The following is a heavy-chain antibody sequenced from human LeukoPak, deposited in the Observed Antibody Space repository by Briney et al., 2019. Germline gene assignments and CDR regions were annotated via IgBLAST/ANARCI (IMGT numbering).Heavy chain of an antibody. D-gene: IGHD3-22*01. Sequence: GGSLRLSCAASGFTFSSYSMNWVRQAPGKGLEWVSSISSSSSYIYYADSVKGRFTISRDNAKNSLYLQMNSLRAEDTAVYYCARVSGNHYYDTTRPDYWGLGVLVTVSS. CDR2: ISSSSSYI. CDR1: GFTFSSYS. J-gene: IGHJ4*02. V-gene: IGHV3-21*01. CDR3: ARVSGNHYYDTTRPDY.